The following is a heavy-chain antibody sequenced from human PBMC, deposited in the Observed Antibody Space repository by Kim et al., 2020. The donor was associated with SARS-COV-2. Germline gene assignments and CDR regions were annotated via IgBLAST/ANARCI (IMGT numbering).Heavy chain of an antibody. Sequence: PSLKSQVTISVGTSKTRFSLKLRSVTAADTAVYYCARGPSSDTVTPGLDYWGQGTLVTVSS. D-gene: IGHD4-17*01. J-gene: IGHJ4*02. CDR3: ARGPSSDTVTPGLDY. V-gene: IGHV4-34*01.